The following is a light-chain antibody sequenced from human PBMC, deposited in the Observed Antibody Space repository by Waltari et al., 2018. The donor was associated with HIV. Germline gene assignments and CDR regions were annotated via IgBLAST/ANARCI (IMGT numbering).Light chain of an antibody. CDR3: STHTTNDTLE. Sequence: QSALTQPASVSGSPGQSVTISCTGTSSHFGLYNFVSWYQQYPGNVPKTIIYDVTSRPSGFPHRFSGSRSGNTASLTISVLQVDDEAVYYCSTHTTNDTLEFGGGTKLTVL. J-gene: IGLJ2*01. CDR1: SSHFGLYNF. V-gene: IGLV2-14*03. CDR2: DVT.